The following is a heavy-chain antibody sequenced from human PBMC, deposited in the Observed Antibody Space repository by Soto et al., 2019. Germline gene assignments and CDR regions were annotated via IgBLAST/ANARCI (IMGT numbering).Heavy chain of an antibody. J-gene: IGHJ6*02. CDR1: GFTFSSYS. Sequence: EVQLVESGGGLVQPGGSLRLSCAASGFTFSSYSMNWVRQAPGKGLEWVSYISSSSSTIYYADSVKGRFTISRDNAKNSLYLQMNSLRDADTAVYYCARDHYCSSTSCYYYYGMDVWGQGTTVTVSS. D-gene: IGHD2-2*01. CDR3: ARDHYCSSTSCYYYYGMDV. V-gene: IGHV3-48*02. CDR2: ISSSSSTI.